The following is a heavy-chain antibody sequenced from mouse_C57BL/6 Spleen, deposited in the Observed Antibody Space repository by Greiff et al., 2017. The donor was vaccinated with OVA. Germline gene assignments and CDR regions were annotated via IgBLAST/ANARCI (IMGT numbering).Heavy chain of an antibody. CDR3: ARGYGSSPAWFAY. CDR1: GYTFTDYY. D-gene: IGHD1-1*01. CDR2: INPNNGGT. V-gene: IGHV1-26*01. J-gene: IGHJ3*01. Sequence: EVQLQQSGPELVKPGASVKISCKASGYTFTDYYMNWVKQSHGKSLEWIGDINPNNGGTSYNQKFKGKATLTVDQSSSTAYMELRSLTSEDSAVYYCARGYGSSPAWFAYWGQGTLVTVSA.